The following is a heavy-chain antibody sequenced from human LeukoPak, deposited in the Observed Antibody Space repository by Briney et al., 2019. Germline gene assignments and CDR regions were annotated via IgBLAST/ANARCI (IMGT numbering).Heavy chain of an antibody. CDR1: GYSISSGYY. Sequence: SETLSLTCTVSGYSISSGYYWGWIRQPPGKGLEWIGSIYHSGSTYYNPSLKSRVTISVDTSKNQFSLKLRSVTAADTAVYYCARTTTVRGTYYMDVWGKGTTVTVSS. CDR3: ARTTTVRGTYYMDV. J-gene: IGHJ6*03. D-gene: IGHD3-10*01. CDR2: IYHSGST. V-gene: IGHV4-38-2*02.